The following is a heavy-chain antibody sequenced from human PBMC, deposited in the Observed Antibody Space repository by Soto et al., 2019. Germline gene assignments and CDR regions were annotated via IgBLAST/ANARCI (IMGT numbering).Heavy chain of an antibody. CDR1: GGSISSVGYY. J-gene: IGHJ6*02. V-gene: IGHV4-31*03. Sequence: QVQLQESGPGLVKPSQTLSLTCTVSGGSISSVGYYWSWIRQHPGKGLEWIGYIYYSGSTYYNPSLKSRVTISVDTSKNQFSLRLGSVTAADTAVYYCQSGSWTLVTMDVWGQGTTVTVSS. CDR3: QSGSWTLVTMDV. D-gene: IGHD3-10*01. CDR2: IYYSGST.